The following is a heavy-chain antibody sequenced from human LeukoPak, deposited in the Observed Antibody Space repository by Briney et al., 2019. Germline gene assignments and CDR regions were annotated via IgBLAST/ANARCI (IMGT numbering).Heavy chain of an antibody. CDR3: AREGVLGATTIDY. D-gene: IGHD1-26*01. CDR2: IYYSGST. Sequence: SETLSLTCTVSGGSISSSSYYWGWIRQPPGKGLEWFGSIYYSGSTHYNPSLKSRGTISVDTSKNQFSLKLCSVTAAGTAVYYCAREGVLGATTIDYWGQGTLVTVSS. V-gene: IGHV4-39*07. J-gene: IGHJ4*02. CDR1: GGSISSSSYY.